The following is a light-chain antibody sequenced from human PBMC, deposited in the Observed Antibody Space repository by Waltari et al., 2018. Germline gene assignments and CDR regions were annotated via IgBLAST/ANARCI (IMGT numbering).Light chain of an antibody. V-gene: IGLV2-14*03. J-gene: IGLJ1*01. CDR1: SSYVAGHNY. CDR2: DVT. Sequence: QSALTQPASVSGSPGQSITISCYVTSSYVAGHNYVSWYQQHPGKAPKLIIYDVTDRPSGVSNRFSGSKFGNTASLTISGLQAEDEADYYCSSYTSSGTPYVFGTGTRVTVL. CDR3: SSYTSSGTPYV.